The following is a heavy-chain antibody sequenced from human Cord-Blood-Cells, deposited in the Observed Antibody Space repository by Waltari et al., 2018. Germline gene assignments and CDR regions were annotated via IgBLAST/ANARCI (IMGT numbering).Heavy chain of an antibody. D-gene: IGHD3-10*01. CDR1: GFTFSSYA. CDR3: VKSLHLDRFGDY. V-gene: IGHV3-64D*09. Sequence: VQLVESGGGVVQPGRSLRLSCAASGFTFSSYAMHWVRQAPGKGLEYGSAISSNGGRTYYAASVKSRFTISRDNSKNTLYLQMSSLRAEDTAVYYCVKSLHLDRFGDYWGQGTLVTVSS. J-gene: IGHJ4*02. CDR2: ISSNGGRT.